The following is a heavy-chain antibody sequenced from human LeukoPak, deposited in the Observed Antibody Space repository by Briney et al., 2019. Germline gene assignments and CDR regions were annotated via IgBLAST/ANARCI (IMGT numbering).Heavy chain of an antibody. CDR1: GFTFSSYA. CDR2: ISGSGGRT. V-gene: IGHV3-23*01. CDR3: AKVDYGDLPFDY. J-gene: IGHJ4*02. Sequence: PGGSLRLSYAASGFTFSSYAMSWVRQAPGKGREGVSAISGSGGRTYYADSVKGRFTISRDNSKNTLYLQMNSLRAEDTAVYYCAKVDYGDLPFDYWGQGTLVTVSS. D-gene: IGHD4-17*01.